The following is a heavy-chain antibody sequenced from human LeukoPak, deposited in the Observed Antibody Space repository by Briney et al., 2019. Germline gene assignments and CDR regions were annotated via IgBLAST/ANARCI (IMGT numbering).Heavy chain of an antibody. D-gene: IGHD2-21*02. CDR2: IWYDGSHK. J-gene: IGHJ4*02. CDR1: GFTFSSYG. V-gene: IGHV3-33*01. CDR3: ARDLGGCGDRFCSDYFYQ. Sequence: PGGSLRLSCGASGFTFSSYGMNWLRQAPGKGLEWVAVIWYDGSHKYYADSAKGRFTISRDNSKNTVSLQMDSLRVEDTALYYCARDLGGCGDRFCSDYFYQWGQGIQVTVSS.